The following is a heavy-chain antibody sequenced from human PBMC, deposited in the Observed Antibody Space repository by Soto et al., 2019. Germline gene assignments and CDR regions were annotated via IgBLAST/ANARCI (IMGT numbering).Heavy chain of an antibody. CDR2: IWYDGSEK. CDR1: GFTFSDYG. CDR3: ARQSLGNIRLRGFDY. Sequence: QVQLVESGGGVVQPGRSLGLSCAASGFTFSDYGMHWVRQAPGKGQEWVAVIWYDGSEKYYADSVKGRFAITRDNSKNTLYLQMNSLRAEDTAVYYCARQSLGNIRLRGFDYWGQGALVTVSS. V-gene: IGHV3-33*01. J-gene: IGHJ4*02. D-gene: IGHD1-1*01.